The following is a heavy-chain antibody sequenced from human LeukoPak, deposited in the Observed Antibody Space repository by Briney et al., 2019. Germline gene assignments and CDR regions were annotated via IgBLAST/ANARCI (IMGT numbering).Heavy chain of an antibody. J-gene: IGHJ4*02. CDR2: ISYSGST. CDR3: ARHGAAMVTYPLDY. V-gene: IGHV4-59*08. D-gene: IGHD5-18*01. Sequence: PSETLSLTCTVSGGSISGYFWSRIRQSPGKGLEWIAYISYSGSTSYNPSLKSRVTISVDTSKDQFSLKLTSVTAADTAVYYCARHGAAMVTYPLDYWGQGTLVTVSS. CDR1: GGSISGYF.